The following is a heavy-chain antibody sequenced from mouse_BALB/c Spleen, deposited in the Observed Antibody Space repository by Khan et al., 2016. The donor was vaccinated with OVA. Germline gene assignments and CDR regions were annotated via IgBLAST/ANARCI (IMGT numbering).Heavy chain of an antibody. V-gene: IGHV2-6-7*01. Sequence: QVQLQQSGPGLVAPSQTLSITCTVSGFSLTGYGVNWVRQPPGKGLEWLGMIWGDGSTDYYYDPKSRMKLSKDNSKSQVFLNMNRQQTDDTARYYCDRAYYGNYREAMDYWGHGTSVTVSS. J-gene: IGHJ4*01. CDR2: IWGDGST. CDR1: GFSLTGYG. CDR3: DRAYYGNYREAMDY. D-gene: IGHD2-10*01.